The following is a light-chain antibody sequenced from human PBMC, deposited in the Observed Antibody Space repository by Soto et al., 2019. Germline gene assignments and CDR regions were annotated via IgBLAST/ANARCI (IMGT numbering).Light chain of an antibody. Sequence: DIQMTQSPSSLSASVGDRVTITCRASQSISSYLNWYQQKPGKAPKLLIYAASSLQSGVPSRFSGSGSGTDFTLTINSLQPEDFATYYCQQSYGTPLTFGGGTKVEIK. CDR1: QSISSY. CDR2: AAS. CDR3: QQSYGTPLT. J-gene: IGKJ4*01. V-gene: IGKV1-39*01.